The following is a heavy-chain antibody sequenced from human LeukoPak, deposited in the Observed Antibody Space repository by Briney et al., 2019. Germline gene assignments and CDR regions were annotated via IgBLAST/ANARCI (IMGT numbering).Heavy chain of an antibody. CDR3: ARAPYYYDSSGYYLFDY. Sequence: PGGSLRLSCAASRFTFSSYWMSWVRQAPGKGLEWVANIKQDGSEKYYVDSVKGRFTISRDNAKNSLYLQMNSLRAEDTAVYYCARAPYYYDSSGYYLFDYWGQGTLVTVSS. J-gene: IGHJ4*02. D-gene: IGHD3-22*01. CDR2: IKQDGSEK. CDR1: RFTFSSYW. V-gene: IGHV3-7*03.